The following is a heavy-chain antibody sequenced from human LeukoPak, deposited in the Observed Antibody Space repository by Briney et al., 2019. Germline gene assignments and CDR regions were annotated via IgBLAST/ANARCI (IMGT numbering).Heavy chain of an antibody. Sequence: ASVEVSCKASGYTFTSYYMHWVRQAPGQGLEWMGIINPSGGSTSYAQKFQGRVTMTRDTSTSTVYMELSSLRSEDTAVYYCARDRGYCSGGNCGSWFDPWGQGTLVTVSS. CDR1: GYTFTSYY. V-gene: IGHV1-46*01. CDR2: INPSGGST. J-gene: IGHJ5*02. CDR3: ARDRGYCSGGNCGSWFDP. D-gene: IGHD2-15*01.